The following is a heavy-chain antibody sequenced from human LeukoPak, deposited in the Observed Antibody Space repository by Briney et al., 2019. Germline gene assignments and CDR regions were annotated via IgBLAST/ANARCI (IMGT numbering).Heavy chain of an antibody. CDR2: ISGSGGST. J-gene: IGHJ3*02. D-gene: IGHD3-22*01. V-gene: IGHV3-23*01. Sequence: PGGSLRLSCAASGFTFSSYAMSWVRQAPGKGLEWVSAISGSGGSTYYADSVKGRFTISRHNSKNTLYLQMNSLRAEDTAVYYCAKKDSSGYYGEFGAFDIWGQGTMVTVSS. CDR1: GFTFSSYA. CDR3: AKKDSSGYYGEFGAFDI.